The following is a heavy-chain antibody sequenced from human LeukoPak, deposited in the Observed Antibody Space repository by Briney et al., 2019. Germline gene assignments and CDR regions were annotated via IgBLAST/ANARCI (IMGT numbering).Heavy chain of an antibody. V-gene: IGHV1-3*01. CDR2: INAGNGNT. J-gene: IGHJ6*02. CDR3: ARVSLGGYYYYGMDV. Sequence: ASVKVSCKASGYTFTSYAMHWVRQAPGQRLEWMGWINAGNGNTKYSQKFQGRVTITRDTSASTAYVELSSLRSEDTAVYYCARVSLGGYYYYGMDVWGQGTTVTVSS. D-gene: IGHD7-27*01. CDR1: GYTFTSYA.